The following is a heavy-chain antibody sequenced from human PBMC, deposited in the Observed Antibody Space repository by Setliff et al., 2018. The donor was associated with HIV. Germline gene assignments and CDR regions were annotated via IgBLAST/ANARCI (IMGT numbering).Heavy chain of an antibody. D-gene: IGHD2-2*01. CDR2: MYYSGST. V-gene: IGHV4-34*10. J-gene: IGHJ5*02. Sequence: KASETLSLTCAVYGGSFNGYSWTWIRQPPGKGLEWIGSMYYSGSTYYTPSLKSRITISLDTSKNQFSLRMRSVTAADTAVYYCATYESSWREPAPTWGQGTLVTVSS. CDR1: GGSFNGYS. CDR3: ATYESSWREPAPT.